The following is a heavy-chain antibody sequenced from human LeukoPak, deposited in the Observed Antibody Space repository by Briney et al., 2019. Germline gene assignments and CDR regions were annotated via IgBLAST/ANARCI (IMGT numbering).Heavy chain of an antibody. Sequence: HPGGSLRLSCAASGFTFSNYWMSWVRQAPAKGLEWLANIKQDGSGKNYVDSVKGRFTISRDNAKNSLYLQMNSLRAEDTAVYYCARDLSSVTTWPHWGQGTLVTVSS. CDR3: ARDLSSVTTWPH. J-gene: IGHJ4*02. D-gene: IGHD4-17*01. CDR1: GFTFSNYW. V-gene: IGHV3-7*01. CDR2: IKQDGSGK.